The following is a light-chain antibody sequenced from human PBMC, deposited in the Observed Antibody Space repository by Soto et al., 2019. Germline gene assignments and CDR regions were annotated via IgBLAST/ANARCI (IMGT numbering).Light chain of an antibody. CDR3: SSHTSGSTRV. CDR1: SGDVGGYDY. CDR2: EVT. J-gene: IGLJ1*01. V-gene: IGLV2-14*01. Sequence: QSALTQPASVSGCPGQSIAISCTGTSGDVGGYDYVSWYQQHPDKAPKLMIYEVTKRPSWVSNRFSGSKSGNTASLTISGLQPEDEADYYCSSHTSGSTRVFGSGTKVTVL.